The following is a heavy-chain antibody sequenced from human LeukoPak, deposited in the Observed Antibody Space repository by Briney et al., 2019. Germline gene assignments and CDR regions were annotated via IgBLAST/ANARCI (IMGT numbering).Heavy chain of an antibody. CDR2: INHSGST. CDR1: GGSFSGYY. CDR3: AREKFGDSSIDY. D-gene: IGHD3-10*01. J-gene: IGHJ4*02. Sequence: SSETLSLTCAVYGGSFSGYYWSWIRRPPGKGLEWIGEINHSGSTNYNPSLKSRVTISVDTSKNQFSLKLSSVTAADTAVYYCAREKFGDSSIDYWGQGTLVTVSS. V-gene: IGHV4-34*01.